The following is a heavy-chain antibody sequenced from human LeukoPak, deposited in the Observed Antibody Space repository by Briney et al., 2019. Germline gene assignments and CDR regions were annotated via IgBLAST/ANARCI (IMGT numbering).Heavy chain of an antibody. CDR2: ISAYNGNT. CDR1: GYTFTSYG. D-gene: IGHD5-12*01. Sequence: GASVKVSCKASGYTFTSYGISWVRQAPGQGLEWMGWISAYNGNTNYAQKLQGRVTMTTDTSTSTAYMELSSLRSEDTAVYYCARVVWVGSGYSGYDLNYFDYWGQGTLVTVSS. CDR3: ARVVWVGSGYSGYDLNYFDY. J-gene: IGHJ4*02. V-gene: IGHV1-18*01.